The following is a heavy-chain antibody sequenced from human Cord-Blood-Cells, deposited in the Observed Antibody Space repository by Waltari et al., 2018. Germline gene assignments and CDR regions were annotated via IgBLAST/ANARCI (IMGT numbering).Heavy chain of an antibody. V-gene: IGHV1-8*03. CDR1: GYTFTRYD. D-gene: IGHD6-6*01. CDR2: MNPNSGNT. Sequence: QLLKPVAALKKTGDSAQVSCKASGYTFTRYDIKLVRMPTGQGLEWMGWMNPNSGNTGYEQKFQGRVTITMNTSISTAYMELSSLRSEDTAVYYCASACIAARHGAFDIWGQGTMVTVSS. CDR3: ASACIAARHGAFDI. J-gene: IGHJ3*02.